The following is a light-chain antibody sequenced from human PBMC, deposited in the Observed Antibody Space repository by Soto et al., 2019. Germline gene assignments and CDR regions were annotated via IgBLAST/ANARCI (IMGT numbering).Light chain of an antibody. CDR2: GAS. CDR3: QQYNKWPLT. CDR1: QSISTN. Sequence: EIVMTQSPATLSVSPGERASLSCRASQSISTNLAWYQQKPGQAPRLLIYGASTRATGIPARFSGSGSGTEFTLTISSTKSEDFEVYYCQQYNKWPLTFGPGTKVDIE. V-gene: IGKV3-15*01. J-gene: IGKJ3*01.